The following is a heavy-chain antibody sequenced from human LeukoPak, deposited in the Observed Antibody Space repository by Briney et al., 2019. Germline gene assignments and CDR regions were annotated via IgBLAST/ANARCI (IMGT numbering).Heavy chain of an antibody. D-gene: IGHD3-16*02. J-gene: IGHJ4*02. CDR3: AGFGGVIVPTFHDY. Sequence: GGSLRLSCVASGFIFSNSVMHWVRQAPGKGLERVAFIRKDGSIKYYADSVRGRFTFSRDNSKNTLYLQMNSLRAEDTAVYYCAGFGGVIVPTFHDYWGQGTLVTVSS. V-gene: IGHV3-30*02. CDR1: GFIFSNSV. CDR2: IRKDGSIK.